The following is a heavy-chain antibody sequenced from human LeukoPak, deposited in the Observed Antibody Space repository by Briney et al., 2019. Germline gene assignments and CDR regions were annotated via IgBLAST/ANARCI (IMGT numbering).Heavy chain of an antibody. CDR3: AKDSYGALDY. V-gene: IGHV3-23*01. J-gene: IGHJ4*02. Sequence: GGSLRLSCAASGFTFSGADMSWVRQAPGRGLEWVSTITSSTFSTYYADSAKGRFTISRDNSKNTLYLQMNSLRAEDTAVYYCAKDSYGALDYWGQGTLVTVSS. D-gene: IGHD4-17*01. CDR2: ITSSTFST. CDR1: GFTFSGAD.